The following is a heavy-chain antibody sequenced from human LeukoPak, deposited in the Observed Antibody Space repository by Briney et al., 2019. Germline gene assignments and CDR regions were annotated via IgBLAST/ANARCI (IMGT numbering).Heavy chain of an antibody. CDR2: INHSGST. CDR1: GFTFSSYA. D-gene: IGHD2-8*01. CDR3: ARGWSRDAFDI. V-gene: IGHV4-34*01. Sequence: GSLRLSCAASGFTFSSYAMSWVRQAPGKGLEWIGEINHSGSTNYNPSLKSRVTISVDTSKNQFSLKLSSVTAADTAVYYCARGWSRDAFDIWGQGTMVTVSS. J-gene: IGHJ3*02.